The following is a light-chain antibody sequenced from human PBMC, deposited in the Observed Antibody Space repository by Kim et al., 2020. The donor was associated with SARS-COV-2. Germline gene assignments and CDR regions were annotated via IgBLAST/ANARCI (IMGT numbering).Light chain of an antibody. CDR2: SVS. V-gene: IGKV3-11*01. J-gene: IGKJ2*01. Sequence: EIVLTQSPATLSLSPGERATLSCRASQSVRSYLAWYQQKPGQAPRLLIYSVSNRATGIPARFSGGGSGTDFTLTISSLEPEDFAIYYCQQRSNWPPTFGQGTKLEI. CDR3: QQRSNWPPT. CDR1: QSVRSY.